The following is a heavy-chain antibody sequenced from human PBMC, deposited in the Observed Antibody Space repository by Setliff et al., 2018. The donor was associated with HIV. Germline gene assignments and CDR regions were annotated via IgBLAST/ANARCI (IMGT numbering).Heavy chain of an antibody. CDR1: GFAFSTFA. CDR2: IWYDGSNK. V-gene: IGHV3-33*01. CDR3: ARESSTVRGVIDI. Sequence: GGSLRLSCTASGFAFSTFAMHWVRQAPGKGLEWVAVIWYDGSNKYYADSVKGRFTVSRDNSKNTVYLQMNSLRDEDRAVYYCARESSTVRGVIDIWGQGTMVTVSS. J-gene: IGHJ3*02. D-gene: IGHD3-10*01.